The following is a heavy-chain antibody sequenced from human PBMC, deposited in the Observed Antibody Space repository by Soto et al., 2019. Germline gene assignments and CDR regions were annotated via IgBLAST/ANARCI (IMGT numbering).Heavy chain of an antibody. D-gene: IGHD5-12*01. CDR3: ARGSLGGYYDAFDV. V-gene: IGHV4-34*01. CDR1: TGSFTGHF. J-gene: IGHJ3*01. Sequence: SETLSLTCAVNTGSFTGHFWGWIRQPPGKGLEWIGEINPTRGTNYNPSLKSRVAISIEMSTNQFSLTLSSVTAADTAVYYCARGSLGGYYDAFDVWGQGTVVTVSS. CDR2: INPTRGT.